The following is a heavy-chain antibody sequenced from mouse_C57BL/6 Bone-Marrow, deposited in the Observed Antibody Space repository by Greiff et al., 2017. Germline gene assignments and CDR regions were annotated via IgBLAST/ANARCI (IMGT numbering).Heavy chain of an antibody. D-gene: IGHD1-1*02. CDR3: ARAVATVVQWYFDY. V-gene: IGHV1-50*01. CDR2: IDPSDSST. Sequence: VQLQQPGAELVKPGASVSLSCKASGYTFTSYWMQWVKQRPGQGLEWIGEIDPSDSSTNYTPKFTGQATLSVDTSTSKAYMQLRSLTSEDSAVYYCARAVATVVQWYFDYWGQGTTLTVSS. CDR1: GYTFTSYW. J-gene: IGHJ2*01.